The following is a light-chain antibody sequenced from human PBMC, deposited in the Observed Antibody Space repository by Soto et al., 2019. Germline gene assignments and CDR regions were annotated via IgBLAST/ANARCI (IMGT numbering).Light chain of an antibody. CDR2: EAF. CDR1: QSIGSW. Sequence: DIQMTQSPSTLSASVGDRVTITCRASQSIGSWLAWYQQKPGKAPNLLIYEAFNLESGVPSRFSGSGSGTEFTLTISSLQPDDFATYYRQQLNGYSVSFGQGTKVEIK. V-gene: IGKV1-5*03. J-gene: IGKJ1*01. CDR3: QQLNGYSVS.